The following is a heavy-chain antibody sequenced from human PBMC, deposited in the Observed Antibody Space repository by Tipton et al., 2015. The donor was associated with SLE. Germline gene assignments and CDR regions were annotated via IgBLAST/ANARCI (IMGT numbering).Heavy chain of an antibody. Sequence: SLRLSCEGSGFIFSTYAMSWVCQAPGTGLEWVSAITGSGDRKYYINSVKGRFTISRDNSKNSLYLQMSGLRAEDTAVYYCARSPVDYWNGYSDWGPGTLVTVSS. V-gene: IGHV3-23*01. CDR3: ARSPVDYWNGYSD. D-gene: IGHD3-3*01. J-gene: IGHJ4*02. CDR2: ITGSGDRK. CDR1: GFIFSTYA.